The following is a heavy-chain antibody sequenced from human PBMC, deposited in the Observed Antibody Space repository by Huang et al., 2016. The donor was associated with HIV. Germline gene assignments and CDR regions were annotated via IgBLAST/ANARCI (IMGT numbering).Heavy chain of an antibody. J-gene: IGHJ4*02. D-gene: IGHD3-3*01. Sequence: QVQLVQSGAEVKKPGASVRVSCKASGYRFDNYNIHWVRQAPGRGLEWMGMIHPGSGVSMWTRKFRGRVALSSNSSTTTVFLDLSGLAAGDTAVYFCSRGGRDSYTFLSRWGQGTLVTVSS. CDR2: IHPGSGVS. CDR1: GYRFDNYN. CDR3: SRGGRDSYTFLSR. V-gene: IGHV1-46*02.